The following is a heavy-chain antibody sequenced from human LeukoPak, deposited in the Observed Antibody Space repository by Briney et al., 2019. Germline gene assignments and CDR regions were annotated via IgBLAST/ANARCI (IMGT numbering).Heavy chain of an antibody. Sequence: ASVKVSCKASGYTFTGYYMHWVRQAPGQGLEWMGWINANSGGTNYAQKFQGRVTMTRDTSISTAYMELSRLRSDDTAVYYCARDIAAAGTRGNYYYGMVVWGQGTLVTVSS. J-gene: IGHJ6*02. CDR1: GYTFTGYY. CDR3: ARDIAAAGTRGNYYYGMVV. D-gene: IGHD6-13*01. V-gene: IGHV1-2*02. CDR2: INANSGGT.